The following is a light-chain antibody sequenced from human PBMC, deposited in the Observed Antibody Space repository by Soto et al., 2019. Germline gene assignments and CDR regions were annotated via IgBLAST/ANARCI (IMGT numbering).Light chain of an antibody. CDR1: QSISSY. V-gene: IGKV1-39*01. CDR2: AAS. Sequence: DIPMTQSPSSLSASVGDRVTIXCRASQSISSYLNWFQQKPGRAPQLLIYAASTLESGVPSRFSGSGSGTDFTLTISSLQSEDFAVYFCQHYNNWPWTFGQGTKVDIK. CDR3: QHYNNWPWT. J-gene: IGKJ1*01.